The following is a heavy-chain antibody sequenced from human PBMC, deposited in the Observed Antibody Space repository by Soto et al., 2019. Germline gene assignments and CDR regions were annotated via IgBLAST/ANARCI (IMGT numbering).Heavy chain of an antibody. J-gene: IGHJ5*02. V-gene: IGHV4-39*01. CDR3: ASAYLGYCSSTSCHGDWFDP. CDR2: IYYSGST. Sequence: SETLSLTCTVSGGSISSSSYYWGWIRQPPGEGLEWIGSIYYSGSTYYNPSLKSRVTISVDTSKNQFSLKLSSVTAADTAVYYCASAYLGYCSSTSCHGDWFDPWGQGTLVTVSS. D-gene: IGHD2-2*01. CDR1: GGSISSSSYY.